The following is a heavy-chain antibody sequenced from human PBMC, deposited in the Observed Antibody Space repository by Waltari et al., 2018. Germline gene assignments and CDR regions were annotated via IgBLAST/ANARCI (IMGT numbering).Heavy chain of an antibody. Sequence: QVQLVQSGAEVKKPGASVKVSCKASGYTFPGYYMHWVRPAPGQRLEWMGRINPNSGGTNYAQKFQGRVTMTRDTSISTAYMELSRLRSDDTAVYYCARASTCMVVTPGYWGQGTLVTVSS. CDR2: INPNSGGT. CDR3: ARASTCMVVTPGY. CDR1: GYTFPGYY. J-gene: IGHJ4*02. V-gene: IGHV1-2*06. D-gene: IGHD2-21*02.